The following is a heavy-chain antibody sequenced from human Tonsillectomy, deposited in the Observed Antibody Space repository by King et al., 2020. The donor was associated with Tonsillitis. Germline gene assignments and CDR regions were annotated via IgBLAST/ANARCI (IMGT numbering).Heavy chain of an antibody. CDR2: ISGSGDIT. CDR3: ARGFDSGTFTNYYYYYMDV. V-gene: IGHV3-23*04. D-gene: IGHD1-26*01. Sequence: VQLVESGGGLVQPGGSLRLSCAASGFTFSSYAMGWVRQAPGKGLEWVSTISGSGDITYHADSVKGRFTISRDNSNNTLYLQMNSLRAEDTAVYYCARGFDSGTFTNYYYYYMDVWGKGTTVTVSS. J-gene: IGHJ6*03. CDR1: GFTFSSYA.